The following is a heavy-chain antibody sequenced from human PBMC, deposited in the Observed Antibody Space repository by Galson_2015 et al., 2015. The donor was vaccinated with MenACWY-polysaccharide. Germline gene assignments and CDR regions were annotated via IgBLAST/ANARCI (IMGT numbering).Heavy chain of an antibody. CDR1: GFTFTSYA. Sequence: SLRLSCAASGFTFTSYAMSWVRQAPGKGLEWVSAIRSSGTNTYYADSVKGRFTISRDNSKNTLYLQMNSLRAEDTAVYYCAKDSIDLWSVAGRFDHWGQGTLVTVSS. CDR3: AKDSIDLWSVAGRFDH. D-gene: IGHD3-3*01. J-gene: IGHJ5*02. V-gene: IGHV3-23*01. CDR2: IRSSGTNT.